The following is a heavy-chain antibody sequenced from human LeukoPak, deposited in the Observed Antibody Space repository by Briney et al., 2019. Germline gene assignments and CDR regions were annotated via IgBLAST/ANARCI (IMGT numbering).Heavy chain of an antibody. CDR3: ARDGYCSGGSCYGTAEYFQH. V-gene: IGHV3-21*01. Sequence: GGSLRLSCAASGFTFSSYSMNWVRQAPGKGLEWVSSISSSSSYIYYADSVKGRFTISRDNAKNSLYLQMNSLRAEDTAVYYCARDGYCSGGSCYGTAEYFQHWAQGTLVTVSS. D-gene: IGHD2-15*01. CDR1: GFTFSSYS. CDR2: ISSSSSYI. J-gene: IGHJ1*01.